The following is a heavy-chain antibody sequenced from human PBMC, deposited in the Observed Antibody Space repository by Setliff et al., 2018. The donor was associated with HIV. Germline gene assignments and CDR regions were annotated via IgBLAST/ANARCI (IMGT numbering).Heavy chain of an antibody. V-gene: IGHV4-39*01. CDR1: GGSISSSNNY. D-gene: IGHD2-2*01. J-gene: IGHJ4*02. Sequence: PSETLSLTCSVSGGSISSSNNYWGWIRQPPGKGLEWIGSIYYSGSTYYNPSLKSRVTISVDTSKSQFSLRLTSVTAADTALYYCARHDGVLQEDGGFDSWGQGTPVTVSS. CDR2: IYYSGST. CDR3: ARHDGVLQEDGGFDS.